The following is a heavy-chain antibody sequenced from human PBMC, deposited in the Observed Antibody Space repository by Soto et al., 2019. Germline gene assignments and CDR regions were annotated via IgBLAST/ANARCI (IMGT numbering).Heavy chain of an antibody. CDR1: GGSLSSCY. J-gene: IGHJ6*02. CDR3: ARGRYSSSWYVSYYYYGMDV. D-gene: IGHD6-13*01. V-gene: IGHV4-59*01. CDR2: IYYSGST. Sequence: PXGTLALTGIASGGSLSSCYWSWIRQPPGNGLEWIGYIYYSGSTNYNPSLKSRVTISVDTSKNQFSLKLSSVTAADTAVYYCARGRYSSSWYVSYYYYGMDVWGQGTTVSVSS.